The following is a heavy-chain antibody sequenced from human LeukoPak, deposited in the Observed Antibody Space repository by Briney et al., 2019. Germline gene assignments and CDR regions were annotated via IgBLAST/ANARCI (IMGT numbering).Heavy chain of an antibody. CDR1: GFTFSNAW. D-gene: IGHD5-18*01. CDR2: IKSKTDGGTT. J-gene: IGHJ4*02. V-gene: IGHV3-15*01. Sequence: GGSLRLSCAASGFTFSNAWISWVRQAPGKGLEWVGRIKSKTDGGTTDYAAPVKGRFTISRDDSKNTLYLQMNSLKTEDTAVYYCTTALDTAMVGMDYWGQGTLVTVSS. CDR3: TTALDTAMVGMDY.